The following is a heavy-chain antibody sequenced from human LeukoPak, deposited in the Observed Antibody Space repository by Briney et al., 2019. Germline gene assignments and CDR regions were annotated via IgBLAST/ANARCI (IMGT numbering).Heavy chain of an antibody. J-gene: IGHJ3*02. CDR3: AKDSFSHNGIFDALDI. V-gene: IGHV3-23*01. CDR1: GFTFSNYA. Sequence: LAGGSLRLSCAASGFTFSNYAMTWVRQAPGKGLEWVSSINPVYYADSVKGRFTISRDDSKNTLFLQMNSLRAEDTAIYYCAKDSFSHNGIFDALDIWGQGTMVTVSS. D-gene: IGHD2-8*01. CDR2: INPV.